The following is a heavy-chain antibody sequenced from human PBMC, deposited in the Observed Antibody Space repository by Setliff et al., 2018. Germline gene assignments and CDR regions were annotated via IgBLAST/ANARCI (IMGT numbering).Heavy chain of an antibody. Sequence: GGSLRLSCAASGFTFSTYTMDWVRQAPGKGPEWVSSISSDSTYIYYADSVKGRFTISRDNAKNSLYLQMDSLRVEDTAMYFCARDRGGGLYDYWGRGTLVTVS. D-gene: IGHD3-16*01. CDR2: ISSDSTYI. CDR3: ARDRGGGLYDY. CDR1: GFTFSTYT. J-gene: IGHJ4*02. V-gene: IGHV3-21*06.